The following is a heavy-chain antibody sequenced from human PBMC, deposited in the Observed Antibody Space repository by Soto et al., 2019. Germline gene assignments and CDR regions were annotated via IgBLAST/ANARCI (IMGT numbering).Heavy chain of an antibody. CDR1: GFTFDDYG. J-gene: IGHJ4*02. V-gene: IGHV3-20*04. CDR3: ARLYSSGWYGPGRY. CDR2: INWNGGSQ. Sequence: EVQLVESGGGVVRPGGSLRLSCAASGFTFDDYGMSWVRQAPGKGLEWVSGINWNGGSQGYADSVKGRFTISRDNAKNSRYLQMNSLRAEDTALYYCARLYSSGWYGPGRYWGQGTLVTVSS. D-gene: IGHD6-19*01.